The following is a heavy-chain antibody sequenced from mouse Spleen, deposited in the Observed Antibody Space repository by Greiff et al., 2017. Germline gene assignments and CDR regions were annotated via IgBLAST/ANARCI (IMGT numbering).Heavy chain of an antibody. Sequence: EVKVVESGGGLVKLGGSLKLSCAASGFTFSSYAMSWVRQTPEKRLEWVATISSGGGNTYYPDSVKGRFTISRDNAKNTLYLQMSSLKSEDTAMYYCARRGLVMYYFDYWGQGTTLTVSS. CDR3: ARRGLVMYYFDY. CDR2: ISSGGGNT. CDR1: GFTFSSYA. D-gene: IGHD2-1*01. J-gene: IGHJ2*01. V-gene: IGHV5-9*04.